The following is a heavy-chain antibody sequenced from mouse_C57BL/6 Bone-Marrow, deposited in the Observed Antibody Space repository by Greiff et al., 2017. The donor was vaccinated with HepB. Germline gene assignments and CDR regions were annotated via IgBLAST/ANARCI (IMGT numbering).Heavy chain of an antibody. J-gene: IGHJ2*01. D-gene: IGHD1-1*01. Sequence: EVKLMESGGGLVKPGGSLKLSCAASGFTFSSYAMSWVRQTPEKRLEWVATISDGGSYTYYPDNVKGRFTISRDNAKNNLYLQMSHLKSEDTAMYYCARVLLRYPLGYFDYWGQGTTLTVSS. CDR1: GFTFSSYA. CDR2: ISDGGSYT. V-gene: IGHV5-4*03. CDR3: ARVLLRYPLGYFDY.